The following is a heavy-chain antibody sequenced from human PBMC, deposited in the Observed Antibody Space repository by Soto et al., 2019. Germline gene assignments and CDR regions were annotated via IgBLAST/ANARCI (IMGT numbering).Heavy chain of an antibody. V-gene: IGHV3-21*01. CDR3: ARDQPGYSYGYGLGY. D-gene: IGHD5-18*01. CDR1: GFTFSSYS. J-gene: IGHJ4*02. CDR2: ISSSSSYI. Sequence: EVQLVESGGGVVKPGGSLRLSCAASGFTFSSYSMNWVRQAPGKGLEWVSSISSSSSYIYYADSVKGRFTISRDNAKNSLYLQMNSLRAEDTAVYYCARDQPGYSYGYGLGYWGQGTLVTVSS.